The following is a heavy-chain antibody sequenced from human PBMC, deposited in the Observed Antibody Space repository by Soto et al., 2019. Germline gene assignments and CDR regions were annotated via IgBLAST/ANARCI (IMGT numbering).Heavy chain of an antibody. CDR1: GYSFTSYL. V-gene: IGHV5-51*01. CDR2: IYPGGSDT. Sequence: PGESLNTSCKGSGYSFTSYLIGWGRPTPGKGLEWMGIIYPGGSDTRYRPSFHGRVTISGDKSISTAYLQWSSLNASDTAMYYCARSDYGGCDPADFDYWGQGTLVTVSS. CDR3: ARSDYGGCDPADFDY. J-gene: IGHJ4*02. D-gene: IGHD4-17*01.